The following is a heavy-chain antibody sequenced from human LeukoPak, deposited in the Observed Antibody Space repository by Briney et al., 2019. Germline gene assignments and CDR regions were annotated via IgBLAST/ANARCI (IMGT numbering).Heavy chain of an antibody. CDR1: GYTFTGYY. CDR3: ARGVRRGHYCSGTTCPWFDP. CDR2: INPNSGGT. D-gene: IGHD2-2*01. Sequence: ASVKVSCRASGYTFTGYYMHWVRQAPGQGLEWMGWINPNSGGTNYAQKFQGRVTMTRDTSINTAYMDLTRLRSDDTAVYYCARGVRRGHYCSGTTCPWFDPWGQGTLVTVSS. J-gene: IGHJ5*02. V-gene: IGHV1-2*02.